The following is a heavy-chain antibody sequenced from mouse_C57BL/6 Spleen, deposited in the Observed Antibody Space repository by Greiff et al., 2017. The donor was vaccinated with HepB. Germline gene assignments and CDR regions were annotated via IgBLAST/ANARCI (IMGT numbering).Heavy chain of an antibody. CDR1: GYAFSSSW. CDR2: IYPGDGDT. Sequence: QVQLKESGPELVKPGASVKISCKASGYAFSSSWMNWVKQRPGKGLEWIGRIYPGDGDTNYNGKFKGKATLTADKSSSTAYMQLSSLTSEDSAVYFCARGGKTGSSWFAYWGQGTLVTVSA. J-gene: IGHJ3*01. CDR3: ARGGKTGSSWFAY. V-gene: IGHV1-82*01. D-gene: IGHD4-1*01.